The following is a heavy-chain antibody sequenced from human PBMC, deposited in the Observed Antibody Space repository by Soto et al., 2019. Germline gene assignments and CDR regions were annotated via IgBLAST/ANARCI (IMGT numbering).Heavy chain of an antibody. V-gene: IGHV4-34*01. Sequence: SETLSLTCAVYGGSFSGYYWSWIRQPPGEGLEWIGEINHSGSTNYNPSLKSRVTISVDTSKNQFSLKLSSVTAADTAVYYCARGARVYYCESSGNWNALLSFDYWGQGTLVTVSS. D-gene: IGHD3-22*01. CDR2: INHSGST. CDR3: ARGARVYYCESSGNWNALLSFDY. J-gene: IGHJ4*02. CDR1: GGSFSGYY.